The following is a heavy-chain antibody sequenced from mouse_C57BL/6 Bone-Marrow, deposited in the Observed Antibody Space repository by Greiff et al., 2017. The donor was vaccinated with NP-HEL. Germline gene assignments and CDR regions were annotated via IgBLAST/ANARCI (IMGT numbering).Heavy chain of an antibody. J-gene: IGHJ3*01. CDR3: ARGEDYYGSSYWFAY. V-gene: IGHV1-64*01. Sequence: QVQLQQPGAELVKPGASVKLSCKASGYTFTSYWMHWVKQRPGQGLEWIGMIHPNSGSTNYNEKFKSKATLTVDKSSSTAYMQLSSLTSEDSAVYYGARGEDYYGSSYWFAYWGQGTLVTVSA. CDR1: GYTFTSYW. D-gene: IGHD1-1*01. CDR2: IHPNSGST.